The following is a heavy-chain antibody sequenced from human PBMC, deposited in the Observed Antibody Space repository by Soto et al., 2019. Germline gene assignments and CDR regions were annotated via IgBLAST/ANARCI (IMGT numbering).Heavy chain of an antibody. CDR3: ERLRLQVFYYGMHV. Sequence: SSSSYYWGWVRQMPGKGLEWMGIIYPGDSDTRYSPSFQGQVTISADKSISTAYLQWSSLKASDTAMYYCERLRLQVFYYGMHVWGQGSTVTVSS. CDR2: IYPGDSDT. CDR1: SSSSYY. D-gene: IGHD2-15*01. J-gene: IGHJ6*02. V-gene: IGHV5-51*01.